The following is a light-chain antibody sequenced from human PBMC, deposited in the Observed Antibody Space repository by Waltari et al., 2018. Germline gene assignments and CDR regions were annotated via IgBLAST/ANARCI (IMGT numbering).Light chain of an antibody. Sequence: QSVLTQPPSASGTPGQRVTISCSGSSSNIGSNTVNWYQQLPGTAPKLLIYSNNPRPSGVPDRFSGSKSGTSASLAISGLQSEDEADYYCAAWDDSLVFGGGTKLTVL. CDR3: AAWDDSLV. V-gene: IGLV1-44*01. CDR2: SNN. J-gene: IGLJ2*01. CDR1: SSNIGSNT.